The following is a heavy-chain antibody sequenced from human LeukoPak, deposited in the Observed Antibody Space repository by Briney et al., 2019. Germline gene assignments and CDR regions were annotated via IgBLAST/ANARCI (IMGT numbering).Heavy chain of an antibody. Sequence: SVKVSCKASGGTFSSYAISWVRQAPGQGLEWMGGIIPIFGTANYAQKLQGRVTITTDESTSTAYMELSSLRSEDTAVYYCARDGGYCSSTSCYDYYYYYMDVWGKGTTVTVSS. J-gene: IGHJ6*03. CDR3: ARDGGYCSSTSCYDYYYYYMDV. D-gene: IGHD2-2*01. CDR1: GGTFSSYA. CDR2: IIPIFGTA. V-gene: IGHV1-69*05.